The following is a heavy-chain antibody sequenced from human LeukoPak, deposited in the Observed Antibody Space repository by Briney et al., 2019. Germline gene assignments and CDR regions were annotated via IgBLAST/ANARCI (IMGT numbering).Heavy chain of an antibody. D-gene: IGHD4-17*01. CDR1: GLPFLADA. CDR3: AKGVYGDHPHYFDC. V-gene: IGHV3-23*01. J-gene: IGHJ4*02. Sequence: GGSLRLSCAASGLPFLADAMSWVRQAPGKGPGMVAHISASGDSIYYADSVKGRFTIYSDNSRTTLYLQMNTLRVEDTAVYYCAKGVYGDHPHYFDCWGQGSLVIVSS. CDR2: ISASGDSI.